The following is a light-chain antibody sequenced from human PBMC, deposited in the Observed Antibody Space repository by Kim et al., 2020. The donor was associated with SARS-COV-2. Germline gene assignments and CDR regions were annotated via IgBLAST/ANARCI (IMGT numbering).Light chain of an antibody. CDR1: QSVWSD. CDR2: GAS. Sequence: VCPGERALPSGRASQSVWSDLAWYRQRTGQAPRPLISGASRRATGIPPRSSGSGFGTDFTLTTSSLQSEDSAVYSCQQYGNGPQTFGERTKVDIK. CDR3: QQYGNGPQT. J-gene: IGKJ1*01. V-gene: IGKV3-15*01.